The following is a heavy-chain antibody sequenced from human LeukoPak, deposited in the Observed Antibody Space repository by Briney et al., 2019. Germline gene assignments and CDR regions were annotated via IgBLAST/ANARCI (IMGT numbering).Heavy chain of an antibody. CDR1: GFTFSSYE. D-gene: IGHD6-13*01. Sequence: GSLRLSCAASGFTFSSYEMNWVRQAPGKGLEWVSYISSSGSTIYYADSVKGRFTISRDNAKNSLYLQMNSLRAEDTAVYYCARVWGESAAAALYYYYYYGMDVWGQGTTVTVSS. CDR2: ISSSGSTI. V-gene: IGHV3-48*03. CDR3: ARVWGESAAAALYYYYYYGMDV. J-gene: IGHJ6*02.